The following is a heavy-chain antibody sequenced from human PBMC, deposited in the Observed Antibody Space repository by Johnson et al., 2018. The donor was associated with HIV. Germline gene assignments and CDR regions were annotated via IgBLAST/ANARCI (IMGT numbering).Heavy chain of an antibody. CDR2: IWYDGSNK. CDR3: AKDRWELNDAFDI. J-gene: IGHJ3*02. Sequence: VQLVESGGGVVQPGRSLRLSCAASGFTFSSYGMHWVRQAPGKGLEWVAVIWYDGSNKYYADSVKGRFTISRDNSKNTLYLQMNSLRAEDTAVYYCAKDRWELNDAFDIWGQGTMVTVSS. V-gene: IGHV3-33*06. D-gene: IGHD1-26*01. CDR1: GFTFSSYG.